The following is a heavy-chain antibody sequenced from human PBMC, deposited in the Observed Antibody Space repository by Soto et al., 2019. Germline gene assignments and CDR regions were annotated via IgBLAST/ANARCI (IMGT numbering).Heavy chain of an antibody. CDR2: IFYSGST. Sequence: SETLSLTCTVSGGSISNYYWSWIRQPPGRGLEWIGHIFYSGSTNYNPALKSRVTISVDTSKSQFSLKLSSVTAADTAVYYCAKVSGYNYGYFRWFDPWGQVTLVTVS. D-gene: IGHD5-18*01. J-gene: IGHJ5*02. CDR1: GGSISNYY. V-gene: IGHV4-59*01. CDR3: AKVSGYNYGYFRWFDP.